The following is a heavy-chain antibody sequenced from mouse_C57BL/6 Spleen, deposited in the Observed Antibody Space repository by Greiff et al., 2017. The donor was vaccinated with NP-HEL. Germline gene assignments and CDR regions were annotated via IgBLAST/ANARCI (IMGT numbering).Heavy chain of an antibody. V-gene: IGHV3-8*01. Sequence: DVKLQESGPGLAKPSQTLSLTCSVTGYSITSDYWNWIRKFPGNKLEYMGYISYSGSTYYNPSLKSRISITRDTSKNQYYLQLNSVTTEDTATYYCARVKGYDGYPYAMDYWGQGTSVTVSS. CDR3: ARVKGYDGYPYAMDY. D-gene: IGHD2-3*01. CDR1: GYSITSDY. CDR2: ISYSGST. J-gene: IGHJ4*01.